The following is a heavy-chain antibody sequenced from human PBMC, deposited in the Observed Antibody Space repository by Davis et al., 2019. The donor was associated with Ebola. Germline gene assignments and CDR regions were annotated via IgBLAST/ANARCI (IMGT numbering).Heavy chain of an antibody. D-gene: IGHD3-16*01. CDR3: ASISRYYYYGMDV. Sequence: PGGSLRLSCAASGFTFSNYGMHWVRQAPGKGLEWVAVISYDGSNKYYADSVKGRFTISRDNSKNTLYLQMNSLRAEDTAVYYCASISRYYYYGMDVWGQGTTVTVSS. V-gene: IGHV3-30*03. J-gene: IGHJ6*02. CDR1: GFTFSNYG. CDR2: ISYDGSNK.